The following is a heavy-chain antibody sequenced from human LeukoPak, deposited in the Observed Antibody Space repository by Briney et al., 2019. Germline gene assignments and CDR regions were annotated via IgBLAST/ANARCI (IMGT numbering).Heavy chain of an antibody. CDR1: GFTLSDYY. V-gene: IGHV3-11*01. CDR2: ISGSGDNI. CDR3: ARDWRNGAMDV. D-gene: IGHD5-24*01. J-gene: IGHJ6*02. Sequence: PGGSLRLSCAASGFTLSDYYVSWIRQAPGKGLELLAYISGSGDNIKYADCVKGRFTISRENDKNPLYLQMNSLTAEDTAVYYCARDWRNGAMDVWGQGTTVTVSS.